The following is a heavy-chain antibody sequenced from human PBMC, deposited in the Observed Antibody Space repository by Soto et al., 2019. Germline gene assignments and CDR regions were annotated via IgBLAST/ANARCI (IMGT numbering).Heavy chain of an antibody. CDR3: ATNGSSVVLDS. J-gene: IGHJ4*02. V-gene: IGHV1-69*13. D-gene: IGHD3-10*01. CDR1: GDTFNIYT. Sequence: AVKVSCKASGDTFNIYTFNWVRQAPGQGLEWMGGIFAMFGSPHNAEKFQHRLTITADDSTTTVYMELSDLRSEDTAVYYCATNGSSVVLDSLGQGTLVTVSS. CDR2: IFAMFGSP.